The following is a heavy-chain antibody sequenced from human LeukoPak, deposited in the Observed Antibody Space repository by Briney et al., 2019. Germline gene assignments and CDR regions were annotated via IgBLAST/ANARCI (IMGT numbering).Heavy chain of an antibody. CDR2: ISDSGETT. V-gene: IGHV3-48*03. J-gene: IGHJ4*02. D-gene: IGHD1-26*01. Sequence: GGSLRLSCAASGFNFSNYEMNWVRQTPGKGLEWTSYISDSGETTYYADSVKGRFTISRDNAKNSLFPKMDSLRVEDTAIYYCARDSSIGGVTGAGFDSWGQGTLVTVSS. CDR1: GFNFSNYE. CDR3: ARDSSIGGVTGAGFDS.